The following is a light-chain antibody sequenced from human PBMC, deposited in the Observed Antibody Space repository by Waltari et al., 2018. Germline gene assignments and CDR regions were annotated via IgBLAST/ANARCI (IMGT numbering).Light chain of an antibody. V-gene: IGLV1-40*01. CDR1: SSNIGAGYD. CDR2: GNS. J-gene: IGLJ1*01. CDR3: QSYDRSLSGYV. Sequence: QSVLTQPPSVSGAPGQRVTISCTGSSSNIGAGYDVHWYQHLPSTAPKLLIYGNSNRPSGVPDRFSGSKSGTSASLAISGLQAEDEADYYCQSYDRSLSGYVFGSGTKVTVL.